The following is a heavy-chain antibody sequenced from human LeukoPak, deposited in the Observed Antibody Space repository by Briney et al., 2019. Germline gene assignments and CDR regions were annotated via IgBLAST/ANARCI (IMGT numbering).Heavy chain of an antibody. Sequence: SETLSLTCAVYGGPFSGYYWSWIRQPPGKGLEWIGEINHSGSTNYNPSLKSRVTISVDTSKNQFSLKLSSVTAADTAVYYCARVRPVAGTKFRKYFDYWGQGTLVTVSS. D-gene: IGHD6-19*01. V-gene: IGHV4-34*01. CDR3: ARVRPVAGTKFRKYFDY. J-gene: IGHJ4*02. CDR2: INHSGST. CDR1: GGPFSGYY.